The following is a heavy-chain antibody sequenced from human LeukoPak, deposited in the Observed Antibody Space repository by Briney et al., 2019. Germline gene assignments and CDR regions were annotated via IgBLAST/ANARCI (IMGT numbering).Heavy chain of an antibody. CDR2: ISGTGDSA. CDR1: GFTFSSHA. J-gene: IGHJ4*02. D-gene: IGHD5-24*01. V-gene: IGHV3-23*01. CDR3: AREWPRDGYNLDY. Sequence: GGSLRLSCATSGFTFSSHALSWVRQAPGKGLEWVSAISGTGDSAFYADSVKGRFTISRDNSKNTLYLQMNSLRAEDTAVYYCAREWPRDGYNLDYWGQGTLVTVSS.